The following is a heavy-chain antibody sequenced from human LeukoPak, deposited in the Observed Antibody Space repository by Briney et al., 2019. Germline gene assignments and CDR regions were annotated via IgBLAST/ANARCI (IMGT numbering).Heavy chain of an antibody. V-gene: IGHV3-23*01. D-gene: IGHD5-18*01. CDR3: AKGQGYNYGDSIDY. CDR2: INGGSGNS. CDR1: GSTFNNYA. Sequence: GGSLRLSCAASGSTFNNYAMTWVCQAPGKGLEWVSVINGGSGNSYYADSVKGRFTVSRDNSKNTLYLQMNSLRDEDTAVYYCAKGQGYNYGDSIDYWGQGTLVTVSS. J-gene: IGHJ4*02.